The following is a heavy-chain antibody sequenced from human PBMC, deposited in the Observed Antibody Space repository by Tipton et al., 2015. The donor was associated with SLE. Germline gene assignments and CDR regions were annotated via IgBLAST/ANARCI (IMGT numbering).Heavy chain of an antibody. Sequence: LRLSCAVYGGSFSDYFWTWIRQSPGKGLEWIGDVNHSGSTDYHPSLKSRVTISVDTSRNQFSLKLTSVTAADTAVYFCARVPLGQRQPGYWSFDLWGRGSLVTVSS. CDR1: GGSFSDYF. V-gene: IGHV4-34*01. CDR3: ARVPLGQRQPGYWSFDL. D-gene: IGHD1/OR15-1a*01. J-gene: IGHJ2*01. CDR2: VNHSGST.